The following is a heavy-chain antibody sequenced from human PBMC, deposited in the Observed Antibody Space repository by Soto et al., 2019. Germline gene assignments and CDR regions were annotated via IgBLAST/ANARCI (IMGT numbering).Heavy chain of an antibody. Sequence: PSETLSLTCTVSGGSVSSGSYYWSWIRQPPGKGLEWIGYIYYSGSTNYNPSLKSRVTISVDTSKNQFSLELSSATAADTAVYYCARDVRLGSSSWYVSGNWFDPWGQGTLVTVSS. J-gene: IGHJ5*02. D-gene: IGHD6-13*01. CDR3: ARDVRLGSSSWYVSGNWFDP. CDR2: IYYSGST. V-gene: IGHV4-61*01. CDR1: GGSVSSGSYY.